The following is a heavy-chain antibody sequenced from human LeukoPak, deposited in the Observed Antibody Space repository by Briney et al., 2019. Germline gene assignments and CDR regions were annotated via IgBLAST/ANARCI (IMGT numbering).Heavy chain of an antibody. Sequence: SETLSLTCTVSGGSISSSSYYWGWIRQPPGKGLEWIGEINHSGSTNYNPSLKSRVTISVDTSKNQFSLKLSSVTAADTAVYYCARSHPGGSPPPYYMDVWGKGTTVTVSS. V-gene: IGHV4-39*07. D-gene: IGHD3-16*01. CDR1: GGSISSSSYY. CDR3: ARSHPGGSPPPYYMDV. J-gene: IGHJ6*03. CDR2: INHSGST.